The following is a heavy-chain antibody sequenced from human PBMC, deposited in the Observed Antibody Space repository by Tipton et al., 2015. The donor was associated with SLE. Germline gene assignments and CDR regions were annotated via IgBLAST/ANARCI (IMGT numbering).Heavy chain of an antibody. J-gene: IGHJ4*02. V-gene: IGHV4-30-4*01. CDR1: GGSISSGSYY. CDR2: IYYSGTT. CDR3: AIGGWLVRVGY. Sequence: TLSLTCTVSGGSISSGSYYWSWIRQPPGKGLEWIGNIYYSGTTYYSPSLKSRLSISLDTSKNQFSLRLTSVTAADTAVYYCAIGGWLVRVGYWGQGTLVTVSS. D-gene: IGHD6-19*01.